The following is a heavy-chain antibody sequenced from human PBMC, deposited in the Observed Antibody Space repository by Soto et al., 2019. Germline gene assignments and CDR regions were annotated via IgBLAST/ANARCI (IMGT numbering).Heavy chain of an antibody. CDR3: ASSPHKDSRPDY. CDR2: IKYDGGEK. D-gene: IGHD3-22*01. V-gene: IGHV3-7*03. Sequence: GGSLRLFCAASGFTFSSYWMSWVRQAPGRGLEWMANIKYDGGEKYYVDSVKGRLTISRDNAKNSLYLQMNSLRAEDTAVYYCASSPHKDSRPDYWGQGTLVTVSS. J-gene: IGHJ4*02. CDR1: GFTFSSYW.